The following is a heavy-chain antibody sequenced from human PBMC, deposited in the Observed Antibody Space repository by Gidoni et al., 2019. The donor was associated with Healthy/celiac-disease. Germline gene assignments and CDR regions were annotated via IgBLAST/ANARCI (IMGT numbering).Heavy chain of an antibody. D-gene: IGHD2-15*01. CDR3: ARSHFLLVVGEPPDY. CDR2: IKQDGSEK. Sequence: EVQLVESGGALVQPGGSLRLSCAASGFTFSSYWMSWVRQAPGKGLEWVANIKQDGSEKYYVDSVKGRFTISRDNAKNSLYLQMNSLRAEDTAVYYCARSHFLLVVGEPPDYWGQGTLVTVSS. J-gene: IGHJ4*02. V-gene: IGHV3-7*01. CDR1: GFTFSSYW.